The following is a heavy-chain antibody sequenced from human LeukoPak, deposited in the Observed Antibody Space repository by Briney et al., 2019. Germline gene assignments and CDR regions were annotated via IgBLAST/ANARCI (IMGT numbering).Heavy chain of an antibody. CDR1: GFTFSDYY. D-gene: IGHD2-21*02. J-gene: IGHJ3*02. Sequence: KTGGSLRLSCAASGFTFSDYYMSWIRQAPGKGLEWVSYISSSSYTNYADSVKGRFTISRDNAKNSLYLQMNSLRAEDTAVYYCARPVVVTANDAFDIWGQGTMVTVSS. CDR3: ARPVVVTANDAFDI. V-gene: IGHV3-11*06. CDR2: ISSSSYT.